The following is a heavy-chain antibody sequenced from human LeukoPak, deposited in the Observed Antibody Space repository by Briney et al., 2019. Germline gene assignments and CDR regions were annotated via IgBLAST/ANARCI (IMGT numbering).Heavy chain of an antibody. CDR2: ISTSSTYI. CDR1: GFTVSSNY. V-gene: IGHV3-21*01. J-gene: IGHJ4*02. D-gene: IGHD5-12*01. Sequence: GGSLRLSRAVSGFTVSSNYMSWVRQAPGKGLEWVSSISTSSTYIYYADSVQGRFTVTRDNAKNSLSLQMNSLRADDTAVYFCARGNSDYDHDYWGQGTLVTVSS. CDR3: ARGNSDYDHDY.